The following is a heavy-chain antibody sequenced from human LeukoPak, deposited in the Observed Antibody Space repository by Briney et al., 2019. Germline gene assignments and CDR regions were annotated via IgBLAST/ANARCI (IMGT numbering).Heavy chain of an antibody. J-gene: IGHJ4*02. CDR3: ARYGAPDY. V-gene: IGHV3-23*01. CDR2: ISGSGDST. Sequence: GGSLRLSCVASGFTFDNHAMTWVRQAPGKGLEWISTISGSGDSTHYAESVQGRFTIFRDNSKNMVFLQMNSLRAEDTAVYYCARYGAPDYWGQGTLVTVSS. CDR1: GFTFDNHA. D-gene: IGHD1-26*01.